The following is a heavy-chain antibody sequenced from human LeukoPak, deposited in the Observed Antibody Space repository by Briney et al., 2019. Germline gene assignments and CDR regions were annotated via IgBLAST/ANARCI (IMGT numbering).Heavy chain of an antibody. J-gene: IGHJ5*02. CDR1: GGSISSYY. D-gene: IGHD1-1*01. Sequence: SETLSLTCTVSGGSISSYYWSWIRQPPGKGLEWIGYISYSGGTNFNPSLKSRVTISVDTSKNQFSLKLSSVTAADTAVYYCAREGTAGTNLNWFDPWGQGTLVTVSS. V-gene: IGHV4-59*01. CDR3: AREGTAGTNLNWFDP. CDR2: ISYSGGT.